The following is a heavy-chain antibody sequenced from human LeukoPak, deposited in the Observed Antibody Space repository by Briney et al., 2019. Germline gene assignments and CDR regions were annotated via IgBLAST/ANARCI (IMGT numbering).Heavy chain of an antibody. CDR1: GFTVSRNY. CDR2: IYSGGRT. J-gene: IGHJ4*02. CDR3: ARAGPSSSWHQFDY. V-gene: IGHV3-66*01. Sequence: GGSLRLSCAASGFTVSRNYMSWVRQAPGKGLEWVSVIYSGGRTYYADSVKGRFTISRDNSKNTLYFQMNSLRAEDTAVYYCARAGPSSSWHQFDYGGQGTLVTVSS. D-gene: IGHD6-13*01.